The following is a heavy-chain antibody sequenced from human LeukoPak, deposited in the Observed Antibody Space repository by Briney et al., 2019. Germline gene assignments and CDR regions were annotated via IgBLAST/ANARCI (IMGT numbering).Heavy chain of an antibody. CDR3: AREYCSSTSCYHLPLHY. Sequence: ASVKVSCKASGYTFTSYYMHWVRQAPGQGLEWMGIINPSGGSTSYAQKFQGRVTMTRDTSTSTVHMELSSLRSDDTAVYYCAREYCSSTSCYHLPLHYWGQGTLVTVSS. D-gene: IGHD2-2*01. J-gene: IGHJ4*02. V-gene: IGHV1-46*01. CDR2: INPSGGST. CDR1: GYTFTSYY.